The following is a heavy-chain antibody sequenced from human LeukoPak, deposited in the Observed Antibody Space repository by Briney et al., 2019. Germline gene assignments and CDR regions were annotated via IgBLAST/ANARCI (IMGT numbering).Heavy chain of an antibody. CDR2: ISGSGGST. J-gene: IGHJ4*02. CDR1: GFTFSSYA. D-gene: IGHD3-3*01. V-gene: IGHV3-23*01. CDR3: AKLYYDFWSGPLTLFDY. Sequence: EPGGSLRLSCAASGFTFSSYAMSWVRQAPGKGLEWVSAISGSGGSTYYADSVKGRFTISRDNSKNTLYLQMNSLRAEDTAVYYCAKLYYDFWSGPLTLFDYWGQGTLVTVSS.